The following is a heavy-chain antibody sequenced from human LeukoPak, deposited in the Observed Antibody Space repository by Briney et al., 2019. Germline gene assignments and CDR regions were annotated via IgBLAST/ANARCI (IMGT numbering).Heavy chain of an antibody. CDR2: ISGSNSYI. D-gene: IGHD5-12*01. CDR1: GFTISSYT. CDR3: ARDLGYSGYDSYY. V-gene: IGHV3-21*06. J-gene: IGHJ4*02. Sequence: PGGSLRLSCAASGFTISSYTMNWVRQAPGKGLEWVSCISGSNSYIYYADSVRGRFTISRDNAKNSLYLQMNSLRAEDTSIYYCARDLGYSGYDSYYWGQGTLVTVSS.